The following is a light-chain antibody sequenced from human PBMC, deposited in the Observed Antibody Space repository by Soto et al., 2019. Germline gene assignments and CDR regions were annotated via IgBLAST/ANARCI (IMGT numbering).Light chain of an antibody. Sequence: DIQMTQSPSTLSASVGDGVTITCRASQRISTWLAWYQQKPGKAPKLLISDASSLETGVPSRFSGSGSGTDFTLTISRLEPEDFAVYYCQQYGSSPTFGQGTKVDIK. J-gene: IGKJ1*01. V-gene: IGKV1-5*01. CDR3: QQYGSSPT. CDR2: DAS. CDR1: QRISTW.